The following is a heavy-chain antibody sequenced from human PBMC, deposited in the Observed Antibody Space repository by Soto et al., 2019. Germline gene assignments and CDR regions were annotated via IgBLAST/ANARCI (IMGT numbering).Heavy chain of an antibody. D-gene: IGHD2-2*01. V-gene: IGHV3-23*05. J-gene: IGHJ4*02. CDR3: AKRYCGSTSCSGGRAFDY. CDR2: IDTSGAGT. Sequence: EVQLLESGGGLVEPGGSLRLSCAASGFTFRSSPMSWVRQAPGKGLEWVSAIDTSGAGTDYVDSVRDRFTISRDNSKNALFLSMDSLRAEDTALYYCAKRYCGSTSCSGGRAFDYWGQGTLVTVSS. CDR1: GFTFRSSP.